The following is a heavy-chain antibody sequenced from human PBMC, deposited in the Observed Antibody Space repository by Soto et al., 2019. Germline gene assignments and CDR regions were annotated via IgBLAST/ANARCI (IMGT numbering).Heavy chain of an antibody. V-gene: IGHV2-5*02. Sequence: QITLKESGPTLVKPTQTLTLTCTFSGFSLSTSGVGVGWIRQPPGKALEWLALIYWDDDKRYSPSLKSRLTLTKDTSKNQVVLTMTNMDPADTATYYCAHSLIPNWGSRGAFDYWGQGTLVTVSS. D-gene: IGHD7-27*01. CDR3: AHSLIPNWGSRGAFDY. J-gene: IGHJ4*02. CDR2: IYWDDDK. CDR1: GFSLSTSGVG.